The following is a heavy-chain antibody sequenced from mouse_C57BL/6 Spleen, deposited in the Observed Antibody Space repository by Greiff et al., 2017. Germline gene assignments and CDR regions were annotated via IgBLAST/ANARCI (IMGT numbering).Heavy chain of an antibody. D-gene: IGHD3-3*01. Sequence: QVQLQQPGAELVRPGTSVKLSCKASGYTFTSYWMRWVKQRPGQGLEWIGVIDPSDSYTNYNQKFKGKATLTVDTSSSTAYMQLSSLTSEDSAVYYCARSRDAWFAYWGQGTLVTVSA. V-gene: IGHV1-59*01. J-gene: IGHJ3*01. CDR1: GYTFTSYW. CDR2: IDPSDSYT. CDR3: ARSRDAWFAY.